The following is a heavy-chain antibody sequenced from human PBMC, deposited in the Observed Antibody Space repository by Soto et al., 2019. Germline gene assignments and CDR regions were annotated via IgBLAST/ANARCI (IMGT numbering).Heavy chain of an antibody. V-gene: IGHV3-30*04. CDR3: ARVEQWLYIAKY. CDR1: GFTFSSFA. J-gene: IGHJ4*02. CDR2: ISDDGSNK. D-gene: IGHD6-19*01. Sequence: GGSLRLFCVGSGFTFSSFAMHWVRQAPGKGLEWVAVISDDGSNKYYADSVKGRFTISRDNSKNTLYLQMNSLRGEDTAVYSCARVEQWLYIAKYWGQGTLVTVSS.